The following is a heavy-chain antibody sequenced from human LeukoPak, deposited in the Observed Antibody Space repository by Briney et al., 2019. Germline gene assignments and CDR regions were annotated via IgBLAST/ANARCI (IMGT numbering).Heavy chain of an antibody. J-gene: IGHJ4*02. CDR1: GYSFTSYW. D-gene: IGHD6-13*01. Sequence: GESLKISCKGSGYSFTSYWIGWVRQMPGKGLEWMGIIYPGDSDTRYSPSFQGQVTISADKSISTAYLQWSSLKASDTAMYYCARGLEQQLVKTPLHYWGQGTLVTVSS. V-gene: IGHV5-51*01. CDR2: IYPGDSDT. CDR3: ARGLEQQLVKTPLHY.